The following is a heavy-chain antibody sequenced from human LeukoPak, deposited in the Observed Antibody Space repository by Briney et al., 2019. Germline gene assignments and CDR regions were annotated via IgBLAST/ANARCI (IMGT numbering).Heavy chain of an antibody. V-gene: IGHV4-31*03. J-gene: IGHJ5*02. D-gene: IGHD3-22*01. CDR2: IYYSGST. Sequence: PSQTLSLTCTVSGGSISGGGYYWSWIRQHPGKGLEWIGYIYYSGSTYYNPSLKSRVTISVDTSKNQFSLKLSSVTAADTAVYYCARDVTPYDSSGYYYEGNWFDPWGQGTLVTVSS. CDR3: ARDVTPYDSSGYYYEGNWFDP. CDR1: GGSISGGGYY.